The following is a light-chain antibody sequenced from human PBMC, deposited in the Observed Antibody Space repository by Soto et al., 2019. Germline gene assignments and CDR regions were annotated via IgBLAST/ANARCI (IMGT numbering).Light chain of an antibody. CDR3: QQYGSSPYT. Sequence: EIVLTHSPGTLSLSPGERATLSCRASQSVSSSYLAWYQQKPGQAPRLLIYGASSRATGIPDRFSGSGSGTDFTLTISRLEPEDFAVYDCQQYGSSPYTFGQGTKVDIK. J-gene: IGKJ2*01. V-gene: IGKV3-20*01. CDR2: GAS. CDR1: QSVSSSY.